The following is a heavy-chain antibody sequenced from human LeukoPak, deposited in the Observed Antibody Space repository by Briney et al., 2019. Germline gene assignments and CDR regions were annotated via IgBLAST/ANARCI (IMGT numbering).Heavy chain of an antibody. CDR1: GFTFSTSW. J-gene: IGHJ3*02. D-gene: IGHD3-22*01. CDR2: IKQDGSEK. CDR3: ARDNYYDSSGGAFDI. V-gene: IGHV3-7*03. Sequence: GGSLRLSCAASGFTFSTSWMHWVRQAPGKGLEWVANIKQDGSEKYYVDSVKGRFTISRDNAKNSLYLQMNSLRSEDTAVYYCARDNYYDSSGGAFDIWGQGTMVTVSS.